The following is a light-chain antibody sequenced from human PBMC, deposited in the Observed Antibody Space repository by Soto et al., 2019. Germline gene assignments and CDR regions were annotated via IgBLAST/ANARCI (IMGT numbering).Light chain of an antibody. CDR1: RDDVGGYNY. CDR2: EVN. J-gene: IGLJ3*02. CDR3: SSYASSGAVV. Sequence: QSALTQPPSASGSPGQSVTISCTGTRDDVGGYNYVSWFQHHPGKAPKLLIYEVNNRPSGVSHRFSGSKSGNTASLTFSGLQPEDEADYYCSSYASSGAVVFGGGTKLTVL. V-gene: IGLV2-14*01.